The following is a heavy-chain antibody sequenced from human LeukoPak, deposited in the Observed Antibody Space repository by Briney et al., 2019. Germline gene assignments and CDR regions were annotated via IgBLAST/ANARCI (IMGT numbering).Heavy chain of an antibody. CDR3: ATGTTGGSYYFAY. CDR2: ITSGSRYI. V-gene: IGHV3-21*01. J-gene: IGHJ4*02. D-gene: IGHD2-15*01. CDR1: GFTFSSYS. Sequence: GGSLRLSCAASGFTFSSYSMNWVRQAPGKGLEWVSSITSGSRYIYYTDSVKGRFTISRDNAKNSLYLQMNSLRAEDTAVYYCATGTTGGSYYFAYWGQGTLVTVSS.